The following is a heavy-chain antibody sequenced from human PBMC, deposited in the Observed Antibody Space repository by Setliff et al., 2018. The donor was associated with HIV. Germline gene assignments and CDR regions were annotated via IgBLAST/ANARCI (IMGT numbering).Heavy chain of an antibody. CDR3: ARLSIPAYYYMDV. D-gene: IGHD2-21*01. CDR2: ISTYNGNT. Sequence: ASVKVSCKASGYIFSTYGITWVRQAPGQGLEWMGWISTYNGNTNYAQKFQGRVTMTTVTSTSTAYMELRSLRSDDTAVYYCARLSIPAYYYMDVWGKGTTVTVSS. V-gene: IGHV1-18*01. J-gene: IGHJ6*03. CDR1: GYIFSTYG.